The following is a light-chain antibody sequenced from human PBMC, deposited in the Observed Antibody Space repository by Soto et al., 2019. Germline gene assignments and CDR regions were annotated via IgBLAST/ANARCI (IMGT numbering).Light chain of an antibody. Sequence: DIVLTQSPLSLPVTPGEPASISCRSSQSLLHSNGYNYLDWYLQKPGQSPQLLIYLGSSRASGVPDRFSGSGSGTDFTLKISRVEDEDVGVYYCMQALQTPWTFGQGTKVEIK. V-gene: IGKV2-28*01. CDR1: QSLLHSNGYNY. CDR3: MQALQTPWT. J-gene: IGKJ1*01. CDR2: LGS.